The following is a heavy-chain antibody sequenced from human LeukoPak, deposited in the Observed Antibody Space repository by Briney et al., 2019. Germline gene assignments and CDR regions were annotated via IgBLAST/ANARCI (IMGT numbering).Heavy chain of an antibody. CDR1: GGSISSRNW. Sequence: SETLSLTCDVSGGSISSRNWWSGVRQPPGKGREWTGEIYHSGSTNYTPSLKSRVTISVDKSKNQFSLKLSSVTAADTAVYYCARDRGDYESSGYYFDYWGQGTLVTVSS. V-gene: IGHV4-4*02. CDR3: ARDRGDYESSGYYFDY. J-gene: IGHJ4*02. CDR2: IYHSGST. D-gene: IGHD3-22*01.